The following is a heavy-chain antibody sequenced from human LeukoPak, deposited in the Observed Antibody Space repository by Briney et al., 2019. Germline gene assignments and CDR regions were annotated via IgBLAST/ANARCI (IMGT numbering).Heavy chain of an antibody. CDR2: INHSGST. J-gene: IGHJ4*02. D-gene: IGHD6-19*01. CDR1: GGSFSGYS. Sequence: SETLSLTCAVYGGSFSGYSWSWIRQPPGKGLEWIGEINHSGSTNYNPSLKSRVTISVDTSKNQFSLKLSSVTAADTAVYYCARDPGWLDFDYWGQGTLVTVSS. CDR3: ARDPGWLDFDY. V-gene: IGHV4-34*01.